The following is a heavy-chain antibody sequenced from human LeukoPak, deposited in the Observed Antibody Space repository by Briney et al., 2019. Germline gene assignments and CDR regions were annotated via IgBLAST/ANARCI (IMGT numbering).Heavy chain of an antibody. Sequence: ASVKVSCKASGHTFTAYYMFWARQAPGQGLEWMGWINPNSGGTNYAPKSQGRVTMTRDTSISTGYMELSGLTSDDTAVYFCATYYSDTSARDWGQGTLVTVSS. D-gene: IGHD3-22*01. CDR3: ATYYSDTSARD. CDR2: INPNSGGT. CDR1: GHTFTAYY. J-gene: IGHJ4*02. V-gene: IGHV1-2*02.